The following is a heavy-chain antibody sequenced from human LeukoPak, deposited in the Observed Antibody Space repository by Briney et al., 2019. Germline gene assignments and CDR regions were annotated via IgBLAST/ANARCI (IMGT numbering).Heavy chain of an antibody. D-gene: IGHD5-24*01. V-gene: IGHV1-69*06. CDR1: GGTFSSYA. CDR3: ARDLEMATISHAFDI. J-gene: IGHJ3*02. Sequence: SVKVSCKASGGTFSSYAISWVRQAPGQGLEWMGGIIPIFGTANYAQKFQGRVTITADKSTSTAYMELSSLRSEDTAVYYCARDLEMATISHAFDIWGQGTMVTVSS. CDR2: IIPIFGTA.